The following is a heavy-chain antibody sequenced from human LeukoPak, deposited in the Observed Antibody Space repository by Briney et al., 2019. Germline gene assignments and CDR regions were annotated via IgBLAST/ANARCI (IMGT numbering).Heavy chain of an antibody. D-gene: IGHD2-2*02. CDR2: INPNSGGT. V-gene: IGHV1-2*02. Sequence: ASVKVSCKASGYTFTGYYMHWVRQAPGQGLEWMGWINPNSGGTNYAQKFQGRVTMTRDTSISTAYMELSRLRSDDTAVYYCARVVPAAILGYYYYYGMDVWGQGTTVTVSS. J-gene: IGHJ6*02. CDR3: ARVVPAAILGYYYYYGMDV. CDR1: GYTFTGYY.